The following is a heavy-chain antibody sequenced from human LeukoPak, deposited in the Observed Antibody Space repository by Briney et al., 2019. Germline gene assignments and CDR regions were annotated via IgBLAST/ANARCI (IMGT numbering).Heavy chain of an antibody. Sequence: PSETLSLTCTVSGGSISSYYWSWIRQPPGKGLEWIGCIYYSGSTNYNPSLKSRVTISVDTSKNQFSLKLSSVTAADTAVYYCARSFYYYDFPPFFDYWGQGTLVTVSS. CDR1: GGSISSYY. J-gene: IGHJ4*02. CDR3: ARSFYYYDFPPFFDY. CDR2: IYYSGST. V-gene: IGHV4-59*08. D-gene: IGHD3-22*01.